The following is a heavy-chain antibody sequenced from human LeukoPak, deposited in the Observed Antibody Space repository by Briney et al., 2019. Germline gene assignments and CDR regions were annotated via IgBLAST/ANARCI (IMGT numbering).Heavy chain of an antibody. CDR1: GGSMSNYY. CDR3: ATNLPGYSYGYWVA. V-gene: IGHV4-59*01. Sequence: SETLSLTCTVSGGSMSNYYWNWIRQPPGKGLEWIGYMFYTGSGKYNPSLKSRVAISVDTSKRQISLKLTSVTAADTAVYYCATNLPGYSYGYWVAWGQGTLVTVSS. D-gene: IGHD5-18*01. CDR2: MFYTGSG. J-gene: IGHJ5*02.